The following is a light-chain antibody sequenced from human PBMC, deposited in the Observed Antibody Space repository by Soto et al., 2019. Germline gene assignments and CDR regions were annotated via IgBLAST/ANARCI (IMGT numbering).Light chain of an antibody. J-gene: IGLJ2*01. CDR3: SSYPSSSTLPVV. CDR1: SSDVGGYNY. CDR2: DVS. V-gene: IGLV2-14*01. Sequence: QSALTQPASVSGSPGQSITISCTGTSSDVGGYNYVSWYQQHPGKAPKLMIYDVSNRPSGVSNRFSGYKSGNTASLNISGLQAEDEADYYCSSYPSSSTLPVVFGGGTKLTVL.